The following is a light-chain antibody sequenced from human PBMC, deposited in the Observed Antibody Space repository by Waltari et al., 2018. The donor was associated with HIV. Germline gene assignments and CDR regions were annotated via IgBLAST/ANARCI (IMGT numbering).Light chain of an antibody. V-gene: IGKV1-12*01. J-gene: IGKJ1*01. CDR2: AAS. CDR1: LGIRSW. CDR3: EQAKSFPRT. Sequence: DIQMTRSPSSVSASVGDRVTITCQSSLGIRSWLAWYQQKPGKAPKLLIYAASSLPSGVPSRCSGRGSGTDFYLSISSLQPEDCGSYDCEQAKSFPRTFGQGTKVEI.